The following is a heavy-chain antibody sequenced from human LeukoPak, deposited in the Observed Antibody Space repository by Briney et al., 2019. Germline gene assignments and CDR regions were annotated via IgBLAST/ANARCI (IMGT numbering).Heavy chain of an antibody. Sequence: GGSLRLSCTASGFNFGDYAISWVRQAPGKGLEWESFIRSKTYGGTTEYAASVQGRITIPRDDSKRIVYLQMNRLKTEDIALYYCVRDSDSVVVTAPFDYWGRGTLVTVSS. CDR2: IRSKTYGGTT. V-gene: IGHV3-49*04. CDR3: VRDSDSVVVTAPFDY. J-gene: IGHJ4*02. CDR1: GFNFGDYA. D-gene: IGHD2-15*01.